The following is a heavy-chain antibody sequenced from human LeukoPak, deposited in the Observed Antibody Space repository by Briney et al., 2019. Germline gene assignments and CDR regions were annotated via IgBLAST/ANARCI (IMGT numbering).Heavy chain of an antibody. D-gene: IGHD3-22*01. Sequence: SETLSLTCTVSGYSISSGYYWGWIRQSPGKGLEWIGSIYHSGSTYYNPSLKSRVTISVDTSKNQFSLKLSSVTAADTAVYYCARDPYYYDSSGYFDYWGQGTLVTVSS. J-gene: IGHJ4*02. CDR2: IYHSGST. CDR1: GYSISSGYY. V-gene: IGHV4-38-2*02. CDR3: ARDPYYYDSSGYFDY.